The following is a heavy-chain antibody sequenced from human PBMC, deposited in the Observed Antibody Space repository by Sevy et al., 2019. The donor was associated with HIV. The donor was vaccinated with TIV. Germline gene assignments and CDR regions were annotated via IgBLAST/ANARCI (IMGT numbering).Heavy chain of an antibody. CDR2: INPSGGST. V-gene: IGHV1-46*01. J-gene: IGHJ6*02. CDR1: GYTFTSYY. Sequence: ASVKVSCKASGYTFTSYYMHWVRQAPGQGLEWMGIINPSGGSTSYAQKFQGRVTMTRDTSTGTVYMELSSLRSEDTAVYYCARDHTNYDFWSGYYWGGDYYGMDVWGQGTTVTVSS. CDR3: ARDHTNYDFWSGYYWGGDYYGMDV. D-gene: IGHD3-3*01.